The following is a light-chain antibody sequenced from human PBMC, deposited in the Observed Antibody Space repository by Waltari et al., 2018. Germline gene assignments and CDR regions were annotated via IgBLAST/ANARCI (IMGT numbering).Light chain of an antibody. CDR3: SAWDSGLTVWV. V-gene: IGLV10-54*04. J-gene: IGLJ3*02. Sequence: QAGLDNPPSVSPDFRETGTLTCTGNSNNMGKQGAAWLQQHQGRPPKLVSYRNNTRPSGISERFSASRSGNTASLTITQLQPEDEADYYCSAWDSGLTVWVFGGGTKLTVL. CDR2: RNN. CDR1: SNNMGKQG.